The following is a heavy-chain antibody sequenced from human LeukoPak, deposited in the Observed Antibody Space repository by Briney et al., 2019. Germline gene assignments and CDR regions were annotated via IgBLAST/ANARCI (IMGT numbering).Heavy chain of an antibody. J-gene: IGHJ4*02. Sequence: SVKVSCKASGGTFSSYAISWVRQAPGQGLEWMGGIIPIFGTANYAQKFQGRVTITADKSTSTAYMELSSLRSEDTAVYYCATARSRYHPFDYWGQGTLVTVSS. D-gene: IGHD2-2*01. CDR2: IIPIFGTA. CDR3: ATARSRYHPFDY. V-gene: IGHV1-69*06. CDR1: GGTFSSYA.